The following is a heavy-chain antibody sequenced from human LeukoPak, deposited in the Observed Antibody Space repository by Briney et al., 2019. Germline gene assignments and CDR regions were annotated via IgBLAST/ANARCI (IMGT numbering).Heavy chain of an antibody. CDR2: ISSSSIYI. CDR3: AKEDSRDSSGWFCFDY. CDR1: GFSFSSYS. J-gene: IGHJ4*02. Sequence: GGSLRLSCAASGFSFSSYSMNWVRQAPGKGLEWVSSISSSSIYIYYADSLKGRFAISRDNAKNSLYLQMNSLRAEDMALYYCAKEDSRDSSGWFCFDYWGQGTLVTVSS. D-gene: IGHD6-19*01. V-gene: IGHV3-21*04.